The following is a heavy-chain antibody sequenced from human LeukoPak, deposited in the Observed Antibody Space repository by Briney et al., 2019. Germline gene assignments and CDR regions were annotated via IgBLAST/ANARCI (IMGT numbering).Heavy chain of an antibody. J-gene: IGHJ4*02. CDR3: ARVPALYSSSWSYAYFDF. CDR1: GFTFSNYA. D-gene: IGHD6-13*01. V-gene: IGHV3-30-3*01. CDR2: ISFDGSNK. Sequence: GGSLRLSCAASGFTFSNYAMHWVRQAPGKGLEWVALISFDGSNKYYADSVKGRFTISRDNSKNTLYLQMNSLRAEDTAVYYCARVPALYSSSWSYAYFDFWGQGTLVTVSS.